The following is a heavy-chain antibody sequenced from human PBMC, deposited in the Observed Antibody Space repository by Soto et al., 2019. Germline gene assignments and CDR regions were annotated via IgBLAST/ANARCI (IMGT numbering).Heavy chain of an antibody. D-gene: IGHD2-8*01. V-gene: IGHV3-30-3*01. CDR1: GFTFSSYA. CDR2: ISYDGSNK. J-gene: IGHJ6*02. Sequence: GGSLRLSCAASGFTFSSYAMHWVRQAPGKGLEWVAVISYDGSNKYYADSVKGRFTISRDNSKNTLYLQMNSLRAEDTAVYYCARDLGGTMDIVLRVYVKAYGMDVWGQGTTVTVSS. CDR3: ARDLGGTMDIVLRVYVKAYGMDV.